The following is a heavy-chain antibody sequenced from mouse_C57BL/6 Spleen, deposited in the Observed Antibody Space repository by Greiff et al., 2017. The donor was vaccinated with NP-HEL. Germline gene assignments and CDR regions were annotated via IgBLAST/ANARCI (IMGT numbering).Heavy chain of an antibody. V-gene: IGHV14-1*01. CDR2: IDPEGGDT. CDR3: YAYYSNVIAY. J-gene: IGHJ3*01. CDR1: GFNIKDYY. D-gene: IGHD2-5*01. Sequence: EVQLQQSGAELVRPGASVKLSCTASGFNIKDYYMHWVKQRPEQGLEWIGRIDPEGGDTEYAPKFPGKATMTAATSPNPAYLQLSGLTSEDTAVYCCYAYYSNVIAYWGQGTLVTVSA.